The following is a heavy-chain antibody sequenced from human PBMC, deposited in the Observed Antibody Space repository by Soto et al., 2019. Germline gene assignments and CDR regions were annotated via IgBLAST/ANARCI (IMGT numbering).Heavy chain of an antibody. CDR1: GFTFSGSA. J-gene: IGHJ3*01. V-gene: IGHV3-73*01. CDR2: IRSKVNNYAT. CDR3: TSHLGELSFPSAFHF. D-gene: IGHD3-16*02. Sequence: EVQLVESGGGLVQPGGSLKLSCAASGFTFSGSAVHWVRQASGKGLEWVGRIRSKVNNYATVYAASVKGRFTISRDDSKNTAYLQMNSLKTEDTAVYYCTSHLGELSFPSAFHFWGQGTMVTVSS.